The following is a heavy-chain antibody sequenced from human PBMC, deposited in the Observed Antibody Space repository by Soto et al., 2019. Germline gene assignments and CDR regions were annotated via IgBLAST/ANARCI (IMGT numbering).Heavy chain of an antibody. J-gene: IGHJ5*02. CDR2: IYPDASET. CDR3: ARQGGSSWSHNWFDP. V-gene: IGHV5-51*01. CDR1: GYSFINYW. Sequence: PGESLKISCKGSGYSFINYWIGWVRQMPGKGLEWMGVIYPDASETRYSPSFQGQVTISAGKSISTAYLHWSSLKASDTAMYYCARQGGSSWSHNWFDPWGQGTLVTVSS. D-gene: IGHD6-13*01.